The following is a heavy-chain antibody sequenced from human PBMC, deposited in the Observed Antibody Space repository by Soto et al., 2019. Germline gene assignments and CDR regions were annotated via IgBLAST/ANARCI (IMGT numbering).Heavy chain of an antibody. V-gene: IGHV3-30-3*01. J-gene: IGHJ6*02. CDR1: GFTFSSYA. CDR3: ARDDANGMDV. CDR2: ISYDGSNK. Sequence: QVQLVESGGGVVQPGRSLRLSCAASGFTFSSYAMHWVRQAPGKGLEWVAVISYDGSNKYYADSVKGRFTISRDNSKNTLYLQMNSLRAEDTAVYYCARDDANGMDVWGQGTTVTVSS.